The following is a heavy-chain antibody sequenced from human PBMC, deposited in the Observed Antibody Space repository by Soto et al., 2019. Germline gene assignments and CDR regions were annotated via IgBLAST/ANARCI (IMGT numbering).Heavy chain of an antibody. CDR1: GGFISSSNCY. J-gene: IGHJ3*01. V-gene: IGHV4-39*01. D-gene: IGHD6-13*01. Sequence: QLQLQESGPGLVKPSETLSLTCTVSGGFISSSNCYWGWIRQPPGKGLEWIGSIYHSGSTYYNPSLKSRVAISVDTSTNQFSLKVNSVTAADTAVYYCARPLGVEQQLVHDAFDLWGQGTMVAVSS. CDR3: ARPLGVEQQLVHDAFDL. CDR2: IYHSGST.